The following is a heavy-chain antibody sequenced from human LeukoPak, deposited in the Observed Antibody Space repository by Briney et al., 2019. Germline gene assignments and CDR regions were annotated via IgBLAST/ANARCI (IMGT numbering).Heavy chain of an antibody. Sequence: PSQTLSLTCTVSGGSVTSDGYYWSWIRQHPGRGLEWIGYIEYRGFTYYNPSLKSRLTISLDKSLNQFSLDLTSLTAADTAVYYCARESSKWELLYFDSWGQGTLVTVSS. J-gene: IGHJ4*02. D-gene: IGHD1-26*01. CDR2: IEYRGFT. V-gene: IGHV4-31*03. CDR1: GGSVTSDGYY. CDR3: ARESSKWELLYFDS.